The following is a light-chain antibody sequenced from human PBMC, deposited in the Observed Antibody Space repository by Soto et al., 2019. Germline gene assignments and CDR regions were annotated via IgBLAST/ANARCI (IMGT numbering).Light chain of an antibody. J-gene: IGKJ1*01. CDR1: QRISNN. Sequence: VMTQSPATLSVSPGESATLSCRASQRISNNLAWYQQNPGQTPRLLMYAASTRATGIPDRFSGSGSGAEFTLTISSLQSEDLAVYYCQQYNNWPRTFGQGTKVEVK. CDR2: AAS. V-gene: IGKV3-15*01. CDR3: QQYNNWPRT.